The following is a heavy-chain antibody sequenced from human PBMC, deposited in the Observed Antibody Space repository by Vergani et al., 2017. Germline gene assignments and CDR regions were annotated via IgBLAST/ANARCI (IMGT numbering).Heavy chain of an antibody. Sequence: QVQLQESGPGLVKPSETLSLTCTVSGGPISSYYWSWIRQPPGKGLEWIGYIYYSGSTNYNPSLKSRVTISVDTSKNQFSLKLSSVTAADTAVYYCAREVVPAGSVIYNWFDPWGQGTLVTVSS. CDR1: GGPISSYY. V-gene: IGHV4-59*01. D-gene: IGHD2-2*01. J-gene: IGHJ5*02. CDR3: AREVVPAGSVIYNWFDP. CDR2: IYYSGST.